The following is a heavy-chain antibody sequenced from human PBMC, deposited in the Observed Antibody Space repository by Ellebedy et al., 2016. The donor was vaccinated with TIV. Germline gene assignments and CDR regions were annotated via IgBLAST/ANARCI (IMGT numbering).Heavy chain of an antibody. Sequence: GESLKISCAASRFTFSSYGMHWVRQAPGKGLEWVTVIWYDGSNKYYADSVKGRFTISRDNSKNTLYLQMNSLRAEDTAVYYCARDRGSWGTFDPWGQGTLVTVSS. CDR1: RFTFSSYG. J-gene: IGHJ5*02. V-gene: IGHV3-33*01. CDR2: IWYDGSNK. D-gene: IGHD2-15*01. CDR3: ARDRGSWGTFDP.